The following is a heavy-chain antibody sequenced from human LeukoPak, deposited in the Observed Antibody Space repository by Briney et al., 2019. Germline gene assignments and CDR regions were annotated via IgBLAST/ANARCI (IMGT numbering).Heavy chain of an antibody. CDR3: ARKPVDEYYDLLLNSYYFDY. CDR1: GYTFTSYD. Sequence: GASVKVSCKASGYTFTSYDINWVRQATGQGLEWMGWMNPNSGNTGYAQKFQGRVTMTRNTSISTAYMELSSLRSEDTAVYYCARKPVDEYYDLLLNSYYFDYWGQGTLVTVSS. J-gene: IGHJ4*02. V-gene: IGHV1-8*01. CDR2: MNPNSGNT. D-gene: IGHD3-3*01.